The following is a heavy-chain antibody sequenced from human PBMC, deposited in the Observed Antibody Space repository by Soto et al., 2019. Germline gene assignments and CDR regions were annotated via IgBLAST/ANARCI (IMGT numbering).Heavy chain of an antibody. D-gene: IGHD2-15*01. CDR3: ATMGTPATGLYFFDY. J-gene: IGHJ4*02. CDR2: ISYSGST. V-gene: IGHV4-30-4*01. CDR1: GGSISSGNYY. Sequence: QVQLQESGPGLVKPSQTLSLTCTVSGGSISSGNYYWSWIRQPPGKGLEWIGFISYSGSTYYSTSLKSRVTISVDTYKSQFSLKLSFVTAAATAVYYCATMGTPATGLYFFDYWGQGSLVTVSS.